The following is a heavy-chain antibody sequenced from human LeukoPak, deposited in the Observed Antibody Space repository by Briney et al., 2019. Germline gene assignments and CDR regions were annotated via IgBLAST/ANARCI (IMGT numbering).Heavy chain of an antibody. D-gene: IGHD3-3*01. J-gene: IGHJ4*02. Sequence: GGSLRLSCTASGFTFGDYAMSWVRQAPGKGLEWVSSISSSSSYIYYADSVKGRFTISRDNAKNSLYLQMNSLRAEDTAVYYCASYYDFWSGYYTYYFDYWGQGTLVTVSS. CDR2: ISSSSSYI. CDR1: GFTFGDYA. V-gene: IGHV3-21*01. CDR3: ASYYDFWSGYYTYYFDY.